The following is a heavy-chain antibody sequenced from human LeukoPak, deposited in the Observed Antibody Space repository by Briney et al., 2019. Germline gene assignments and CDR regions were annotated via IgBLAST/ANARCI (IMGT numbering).Heavy chain of an antibody. CDR2: IYYSGST. D-gene: IGHD2-15*01. CDR1: GGSISSYY. V-gene: IGHV4-59*01. CDR3: ARSQDVYYYMDV. J-gene: IGHJ6*03. Sequence: PSETLSLTCTVSGGSISSYYWSWIRQPPWKGLEWIGYIYYSGSTNYNPSLKSRVTISVDTSKNQFSLKLSSVTAADTAVYYCARSQDVYYYMDVWGKGTTVTVSS.